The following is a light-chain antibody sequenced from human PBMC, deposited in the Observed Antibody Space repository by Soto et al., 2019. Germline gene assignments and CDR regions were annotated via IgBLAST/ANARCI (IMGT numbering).Light chain of an antibody. Sequence: DIQMTQSPSTLSASVGDRVTITCRASQSISSWLAWYQQKPGKAPKLLIYKASSLESGVPSRFSGSGSGTEFTLTISSLQPDDFSTYYCQQYYCLYTFCQGTKLEIK. CDR3: QQYYCLYT. J-gene: IGKJ2*01. V-gene: IGKV1-5*03. CDR2: KAS. CDR1: QSISSW.